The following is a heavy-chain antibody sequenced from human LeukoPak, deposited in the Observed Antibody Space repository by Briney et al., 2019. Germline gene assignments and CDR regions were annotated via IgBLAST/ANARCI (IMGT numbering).Heavy chain of an antibody. J-gene: IGHJ6*02. CDR2: IKQDGSEK. D-gene: IGHD3-16*02. Sequence: PGGSLRLSCAASGFTFSSYWMSWVRQAPGKGLEWVANIKQDGSEKYYVDSVKGRFTISRDNAKNSLYLQMNSLRAEDTAVYYCARDQAYYDYVWGSYRPHYYYGMDVWGQGTTVTVSS. V-gene: IGHV3-7*01. CDR3: ARDQAYYDYVWGSYRPHYYYGMDV. CDR1: GFTFSSYW.